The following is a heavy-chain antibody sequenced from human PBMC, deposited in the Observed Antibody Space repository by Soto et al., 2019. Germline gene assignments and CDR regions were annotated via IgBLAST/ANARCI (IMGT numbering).Heavy chain of an antibody. CDR2: IYYSGST. J-gene: IGHJ5*02. CDR3: ARTNYDILTGYNWFDP. D-gene: IGHD3-9*01. Sequence: PSETLSLTCTVSGGSISSYYWSWIRQPPEKGLEWIGYIYYSGSTNYNPSLKSRVTISVDTSKNQFSLKLSSVTAADTAVYYCARTNYDILTGYNWFDPWGQGTLVTVSS. CDR1: GGSISSYY. V-gene: IGHV4-59*01.